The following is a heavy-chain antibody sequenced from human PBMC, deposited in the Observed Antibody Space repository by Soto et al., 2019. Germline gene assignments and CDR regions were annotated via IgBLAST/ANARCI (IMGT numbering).Heavy chain of an antibody. CDR2: INPNSGGT. CDR1: GYTFTGYY. Sequence: ASLKVSCKASGYTFTGYYMHWVRQAPGQGLEWMGWINPNSGGTNYAQKFQGWVTMTRDTSISTAYMELSRLRSDDTAVYYCAKEYYYDSSGDDAFDIWGQGTMVTV. V-gene: IGHV1-2*04. J-gene: IGHJ3*02. CDR3: AKEYYYDSSGDDAFDI. D-gene: IGHD3-22*01.